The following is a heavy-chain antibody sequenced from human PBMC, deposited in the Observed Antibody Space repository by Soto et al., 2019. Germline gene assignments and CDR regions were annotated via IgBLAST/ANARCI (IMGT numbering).Heavy chain of an antibody. CDR2: ISAYNGDT. Sequence: GASVKVSCKASGYTFTSFGINWVRQAPGQGLEWMGWISAYNGDTNYAQKLQGRVTMTTDTSTTTAYMELRSLRSDDTAVYYCARPVDCYYYDMDVWGQGTTVTVSS. J-gene: IGHJ6*02. CDR1: GYTFTSFG. CDR3: ARPVDCYYYDMDV. V-gene: IGHV1-18*01.